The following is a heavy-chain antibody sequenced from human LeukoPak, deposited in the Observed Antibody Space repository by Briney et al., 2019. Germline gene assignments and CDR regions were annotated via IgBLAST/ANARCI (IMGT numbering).Heavy chain of an antibody. J-gene: IGHJ5*02. CDR3: ARDSITMVRGVIHDWFDL. Sequence: GGSLRLSCAASGFTFSSYAMSWVRQAPGKGLEWVSAISGSGGSTYYADSVKGRFTISRDNSKNTLYLHMNSLRAEDTAVYYCARDSITMVRGVIHDWFDLWGQGTLVTVSS. D-gene: IGHD3-10*01. CDR2: ISGSGGST. CDR1: GFTFSSYA. V-gene: IGHV3-23*01.